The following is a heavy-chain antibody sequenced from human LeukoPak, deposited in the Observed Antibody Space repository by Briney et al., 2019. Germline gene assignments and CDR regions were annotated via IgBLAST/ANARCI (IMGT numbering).Heavy chain of an antibody. D-gene: IGHD3-10*01. CDR2: ISYDGTNK. CDR3: AKTYYYGSGSYPIGAFDI. CDR1: GFTFSTYG. V-gene: IGHV3-30*18. J-gene: IGHJ3*02. Sequence: PGRSLRLSCTASGFTFSTYGAHWVRQAPGKGLEWVAVISYDGTNKYYTDSVRGRFNISRDNSKNILYLQMNSLRAEETAVYYCAKTYYYGSGSYPIGAFDIWGQGTVVTVSS.